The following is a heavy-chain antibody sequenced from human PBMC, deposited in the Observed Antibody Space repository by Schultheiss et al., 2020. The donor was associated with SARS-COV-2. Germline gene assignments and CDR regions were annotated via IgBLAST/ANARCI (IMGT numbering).Heavy chain of an antibody. Sequence: GESLKISCAASGFTFSSAWMSWVRQAPGKGLEWLGRIKSKTDGGTTDYAAPVKGRFIISRDDSKNTLYLQMNSLKTEDTAVYYCTRDPNDLAYFSPSLQEGYYFDYWGQGTLVTVSS. J-gene: IGHJ4*02. CDR1: GFTFSSAW. CDR2: IKSKTDGGTT. D-gene: IGHD1-1*01. V-gene: IGHV3-15*01. CDR3: TRDPNDLAYFSPSLQEGYYFDY.